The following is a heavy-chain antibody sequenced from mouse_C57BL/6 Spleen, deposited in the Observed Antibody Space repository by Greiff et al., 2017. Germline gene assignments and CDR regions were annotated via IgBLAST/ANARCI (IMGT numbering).Heavy chain of an antibody. Sequence: EVNVVESGGGLVKPGGSLKLSCAASVFPFSSYAMSWVRQTPEKRLEWVATISDGGSYTYYPDNVKGRFTISRDNAKNNLYLQMSHLKSEDTAMYYCARDVAHDYWGQGTTLTVSS. CDR1: VFPFSSYA. CDR3: ARDVAHDY. CDR2: ISDGGSYT. J-gene: IGHJ2*01. V-gene: IGHV5-4*01.